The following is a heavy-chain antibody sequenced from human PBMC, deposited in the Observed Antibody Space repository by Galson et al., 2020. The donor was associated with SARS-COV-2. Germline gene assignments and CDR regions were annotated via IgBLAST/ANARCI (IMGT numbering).Heavy chain of an antibody. D-gene: IGHD3-9*01. Sequence: GGSLRLSCAASGFTFSSYAMSWVRQAPGKGREWVSAISGSGCSTYYADSVKGRFTISRDNSKNTLYLQMNSLRAEDMAVYYCAKGSHYDILTGYYPFDYWGQGTLVTVSS. CDR1: GFTFSSYA. V-gene: IGHV3-23*01. CDR2: ISGSGCST. J-gene: IGHJ4*02. CDR3: AKGSHYDILTGYYPFDY.